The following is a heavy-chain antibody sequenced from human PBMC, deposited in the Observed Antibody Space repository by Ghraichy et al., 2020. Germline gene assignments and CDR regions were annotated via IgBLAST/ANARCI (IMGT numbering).Heavy chain of an antibody. CDR3: AREAGYSSSWQPPY. J-gene: IGHJ4*02. CDR1: GGSISSGGYY. D-gene: IGHD6-13*01. CDR2: IYYSGST. Sequence: SETLSLTCTVSGGSISSGGYYWSWIRQHPGKGLEWIGYIYYSGSTYYNPSLKSRVTISVDTSKNQFSLKLSSVTAADTAVYYCAREAGYSSSWQPPYGGQGTLVTVSS. V-gene: IGHV4-31*03.